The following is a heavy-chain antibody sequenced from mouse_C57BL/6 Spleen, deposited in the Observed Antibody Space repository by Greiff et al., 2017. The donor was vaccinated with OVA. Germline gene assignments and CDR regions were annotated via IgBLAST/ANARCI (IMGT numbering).Heavy chain of an antibody. Sequence: QVHVKQSGAELVRPGTSVKVSCKASGYAFTNYLIEWVKQRPGQGLEWIGVINPGSGGTNYNEKFKGKATLTADKSSSTAYMQLSSLTSEDSAVYFCAREEDSSGYEFAYWGQGTLVTVSA. CDR2: INPGSGGT. CDR1: GYAFTNYL. CDR3: AREEDSSGYEFAY. V-gene: IGHV1-54*01. J-gene: IGHJ3*01. D-gene: IGHD3-2*02.